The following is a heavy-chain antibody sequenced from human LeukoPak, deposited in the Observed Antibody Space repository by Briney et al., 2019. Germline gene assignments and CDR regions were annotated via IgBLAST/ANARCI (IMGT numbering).Heavy chain of an antibody. Sequence: GGTLRLSCAASGFTFSRYSMNWVRQAPGKGLEWVSYISSKNVIYYADSVKGRFTISRDNAKNSLYLQMNSLRAEDTAVYYCARFNYDFWSGYYITRDYYYYMDVWGKGTTVTVSS. J-gene: IGHJ6*03. CDR3: ARFNYDFWSGYYITRDYYYYMDV. V-gene: IGHV3-48*04. CDR1: GFTFSRYS. CDR2: ISSKNVI. D-gene: IGHD3-3*01.